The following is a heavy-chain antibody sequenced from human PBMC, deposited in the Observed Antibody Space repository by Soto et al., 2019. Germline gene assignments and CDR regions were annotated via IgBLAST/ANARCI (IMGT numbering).Heavy chain of an antibody. Sequence: GGSLRLSCSASGFTFSSYAMHWVRQAPGKGLEYVSAISSNGGSTYYADSVKGRFTISRDNSKNTLYLQMSSLRAEDTAVYYCVKDGKLYRSSYYYYGMDVWGQGTTVTVSS. CDR3: VKDGKLYRSSYYYYGMDV. V-gene: IGHV3-64D*06. D-gene: IGHD6-13*01. CDR2: ISSNGGST. J-gene: IGHJ6*02. CDR1: GFTFSSYA.